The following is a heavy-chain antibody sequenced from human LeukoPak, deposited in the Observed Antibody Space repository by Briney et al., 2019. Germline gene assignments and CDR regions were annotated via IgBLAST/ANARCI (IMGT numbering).Heavy chain of an antibody. Sequence: ASVKVSCKVSGYTLTELSMHWVRQAPGKGLEWMGGFDPEDGETIYAQKFQGRVTMTEDTSTDTAYMELSSLRSEDTAVYYRATDDGARPFYFDYWGQGTLVTVSS. CDR1: GYTLTELS. CDR3: ATDDGARPFYFDY. CDR2: FDPEDGET. J-gene: IGHJ4*02. V-gene: IGHV1-24*01. D-gene: IGHD4/OR15-4a*01.